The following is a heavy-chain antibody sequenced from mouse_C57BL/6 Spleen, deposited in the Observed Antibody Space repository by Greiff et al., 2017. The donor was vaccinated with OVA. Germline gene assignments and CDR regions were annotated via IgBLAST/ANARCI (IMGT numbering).Heavy chain of an antibody. CDR2: IDPEDGDT. CDR3: TQEDYYGSSLYYAMDY. D-gene: IGHD1-1*01. V-gene: IGHV14-1*01. Sequence: VQLQQSGAELVRPGASVKLSCTASGFNIKDYYMHWVKQRPEQGLEWIGRIDPEDGDTEYAPKFQGKATMTADTSSNTAYLQLSSLTSEDTAVYYCTQEDYYGSSLYYAMDYWGQGTSVTVSS. CDR1: GFNIKDYY. J-gene: IGHJ4*01.